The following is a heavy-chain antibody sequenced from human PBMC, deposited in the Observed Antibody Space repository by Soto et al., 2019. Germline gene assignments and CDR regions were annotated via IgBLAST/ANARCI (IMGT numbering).Heavy chain of an antibody. CDR1: GFTFSSYD. V-gene: IGHV3-13*01. J-gene: IGHJ6*02. D-gene: IGHD6-6*01. CDR2: IGTAGDT. Sequence: GGSLRLSCAASGFTFSSYDMHWVRQATGKGLEWVSAIGTAGDTYYPGSVKGRFTISRENAKNSLYLQMNSLRAEDTAVYYCARAKLEQLANDDYYYYGMDVWGQGTTVTVSS. CDR3: ARAKLEQLANDDYYYYGMDV.